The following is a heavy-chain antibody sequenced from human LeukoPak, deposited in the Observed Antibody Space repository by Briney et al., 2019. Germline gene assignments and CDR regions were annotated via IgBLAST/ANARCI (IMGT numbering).Heavy chain of an antibody. CDR1: GDSVSNFH. V-gene: IGHV4-59*02. CDR2: LSYTGKA. D-gene: IGHD2/OR15-2a*01. J-gene: IGHJ4*02. CDR3: SEGYFEPFDH. Sequence: PSETLSLTCVVSGDSVSNFHWNWLRQVPGKGLEWIACLSYTGKADYNPSLASRVTISLDTSKNQGFSLNLKSVTAADTAVYYCSEGYFEPFDHWGQGILVTVSS.